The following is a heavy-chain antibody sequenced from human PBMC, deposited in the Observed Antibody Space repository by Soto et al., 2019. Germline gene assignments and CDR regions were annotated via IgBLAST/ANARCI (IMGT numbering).Heavy chain of an antibody. CDR2: ISYDGSNK. V-gene: IGHV3-30-3*01. D-gene: IGHD4-17*01. J-gene: IGHJ3*02. Sequence: QVQLVESGGGVVQPGRSLRLSCAASGFTFSSYAMHWVRQAPGKGLEWVAVISYDGSNKYYADSVKGRFTISRDNSNNTLYLQMNSLRAEDTAVYYCARDRAGLDRAFDIWGQGTMVTVSS. CDR3: ARDRAGLDRAFDI. CDR1: GFTFSSYA.